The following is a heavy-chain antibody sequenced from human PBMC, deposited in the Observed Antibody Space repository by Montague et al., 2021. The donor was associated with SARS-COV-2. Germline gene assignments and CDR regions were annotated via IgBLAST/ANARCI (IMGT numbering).Heavy chain of an antibody. V-gene: IGHV3-48*03. J-gene: IGHJ3*02. CDR2: ISTSAYTT. Sequence: LRLSCAASGFTFSNYDMNWVRQAPGTGPEWISYISTSAYTTSYAGSVKGRFTISRDNGKNSLYLQMNSLRVEDTAVYYCTRDYRSIVGDGLDIWGQGTKVTVSS. D-gene: IGHD3-16*02. CDR3: TRDYRSIVGDGLDI. CDR1: GFTFSNYD.